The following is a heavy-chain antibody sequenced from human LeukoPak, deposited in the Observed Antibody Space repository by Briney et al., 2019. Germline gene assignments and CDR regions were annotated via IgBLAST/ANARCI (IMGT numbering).Heavy chain of an antibody. CDR2: IYYSGST. D-gene: IGHD6-19*01. V-gene: IGHV4-31*03. CDR1: GGSISSGGYY. J-gene: IGHJ3*02. CDR3: AREGFIAVAINDAFDI. Sequence: PSETLSLTCTVSGGSISSGGYYWSWIRQHPGKGLEWIGYIYYSGSTYYNPSLKSRVTISVDTSKNQFSLQLNSVTPEDTAVYYCAREGFIAVAINDAFDIWGQGTMVTVSS.